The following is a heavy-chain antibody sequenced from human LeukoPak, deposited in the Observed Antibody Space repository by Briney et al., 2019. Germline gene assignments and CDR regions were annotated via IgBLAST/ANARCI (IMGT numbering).Heavy chain of an antibody. CDR2: ISSSSSTI. CDR1: GFTFSDYY. V-gene: IGHV3-11*04. J-gene: IGHJ6*03. Sequence: GGSLRLSCAASGFTFSDYYMSWIRQAPGKGLEWVSYISSSSSTIYYADSVKGRFTISRDNAKNSLYLQMNSLRAEDTAVYYCAGASSSVYYYYMDVWGKGTTVTVSS. CDR3: AGASSSVYYYYMDV. D-gene: IGHD3-10*01.